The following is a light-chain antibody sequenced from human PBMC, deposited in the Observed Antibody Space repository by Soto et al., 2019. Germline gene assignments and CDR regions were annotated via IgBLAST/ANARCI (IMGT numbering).Light chain of an antibody. CDR3: QQYGSSGT. CDR2: GAS. J-gene: IGKJ1*01. V-gene: IGKV3-15*01. Sequence: EIVMTQSPATLSVSPGERATLSCRASQSVSSDLAWYQHKPGQAPRLLIYGASTRATGIPARFSGRGSGTEFTLTISRLGPEDFAVYYCQQYGSSGTFGQGTKVDIK. CDR1: QSVSSD.